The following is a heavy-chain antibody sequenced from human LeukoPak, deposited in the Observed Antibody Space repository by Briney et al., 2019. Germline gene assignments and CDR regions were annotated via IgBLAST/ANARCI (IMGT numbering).Heavy chain of an antibody. V-gene: IGHV1-2*04. CDR1: GYTFTSYY. J-gene: IGHJ4*02. CDR2: INPNNGGT. Sequence: ASVKVSCKASGYTFTSYYIHGVRQAPGQGREGMGWINPNNGGTNYAQKFQGWVTMTRDTSISTIYMELSRLTSDGTAVYYCARSTKLAIDNWGQGTLVTVSS. D-gene: IGHD1-1*01. CDR3: ARSTKLAIDN.